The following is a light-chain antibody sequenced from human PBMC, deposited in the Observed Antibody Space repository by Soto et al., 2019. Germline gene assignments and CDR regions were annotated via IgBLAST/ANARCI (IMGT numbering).Light chain of an antibody. Sequence: DIQMTQSPSTLSASLGDRVTITCRASQSISNWLAWYQQKPGKSPKLLIYKASSLESGVPLRFSGSGSGTEFTLTISSLQPDDFATYYCQQYNSTFGQGTRLEIK. CDR1: QSISNW. CDR3: QQYNST. V-gene: IGKV1-5*03. J-gene: IGKJ5*01. CDR2: KAS.